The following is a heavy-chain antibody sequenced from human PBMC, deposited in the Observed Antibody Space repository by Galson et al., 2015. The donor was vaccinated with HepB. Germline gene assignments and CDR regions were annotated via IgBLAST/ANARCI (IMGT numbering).Heavy chain of an antibody. D-gene: IGHD3-22*01. CDR1: RDTFLTPG. CDR3: ARITGDGTGYIWLDP. CDR2: IIPLFGTT. J-gene: IGHJ5*02. Sequence: SVKVSCKASRDTFLTPGFSWVRQAPGQGLEWMGGIIPLFGTTNYTQRFLGRLTISADKSTTTVYMELSSLRSEDTAVYYCARITGDGTGYIWLDPWGQGTLVTVSS. V-gene: IGHV1-69*06.